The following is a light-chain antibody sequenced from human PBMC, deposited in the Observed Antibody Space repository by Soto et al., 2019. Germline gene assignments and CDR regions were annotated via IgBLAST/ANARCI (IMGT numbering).Light chain of an antibody. CDR1: QSVSSN. V-gene: IGKV3-20*01. CDR2: GAS. CDR3: QQYDSSPKT. J-gene: IGKJ1*01. Sequence: ELMLTQSLVILSLSPGERATLSWRASQSVSSNLAWYQQKPGQAPSLLIYGASSRATGISDRFSGSGSGTDFTLTISRLEPEDFAVYYCQQYDSSPKTFGQGTKVDI.